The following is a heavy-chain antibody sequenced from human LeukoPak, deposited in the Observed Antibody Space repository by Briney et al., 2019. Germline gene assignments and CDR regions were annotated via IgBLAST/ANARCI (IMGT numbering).Heavy chain of an antibody. CDR1: GFTFSSYA. J-gene: IGHJ4*02. Sequence: GRSLRLSCAASGFTFSSYAMSWVRQAPGKGLEWVSAISGSGGSTYYADSVKGRFTISRDNSKNTLYLQMNSLRAEDTAVYYCAKDEYYYDSSGYYWGQGTLVTVSS. D-gene: IGHD3-22*01. V-gene: IGHV3-23*01. CDR2: ISGSGGST. CDR3: AKDEYYYDSSGYY.